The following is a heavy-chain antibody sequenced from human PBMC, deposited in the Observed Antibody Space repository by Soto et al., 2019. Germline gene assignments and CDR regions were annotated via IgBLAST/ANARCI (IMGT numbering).Heavy chain of an antibody. V-gene: IGHV3-23*01. D-gene: IGHD2-21*01. J-gene: IGHJ2*01. CDR2: ITGSGGST. CDR1: GVTFSSYA. Sequence: GGSLRHSCAASGVTFSSYAMSWFRQSPGKGLTWVSVITGSGGSTYYADSVKGRFTISRDNSKNTLFLQMNSLRDEDTAVYYCAKFFIDCCGLLRYLHSFSTRRSSDL. CDR3: AKFFIDCCGLLRYLHSFSTRRSSDL.